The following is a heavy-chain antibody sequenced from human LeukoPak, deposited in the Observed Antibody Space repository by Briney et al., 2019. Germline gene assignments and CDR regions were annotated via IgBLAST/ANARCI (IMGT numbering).Heavy chain of an antibody. CDR3: AKTGAATVTLDY. CDR2: IYGGGST. J-gene: IGHJ4*02. V-gene: IGHV3-53*01. CDR1: GFTVSSNF. D-gene: IGHD4-17*01. Sequence: GGSLRLSCAASGFTVSSNFMTWVRQAPGKGLEWVSVIYGGGSTYYADSVKGRFTISRDNSKNTLYLQMNSLRAEDTAVYYCAKTGAATVTLDYWGQGTLVTVSS.